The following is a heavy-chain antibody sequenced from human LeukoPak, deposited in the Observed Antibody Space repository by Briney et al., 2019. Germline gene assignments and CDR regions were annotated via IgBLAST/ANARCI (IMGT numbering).Heavy chain of an antibody. Sequence: GGSLRLSCAASGFTFSSYSMNWVRQAPGKGLEWVAVIWYDGSNKYYADSVKGRFTISRDNSKNTLYLQMNSLRAEDTAVYYCARDHSSGWYSDYFDYWGQGTLVTVSS. J-gene: IGHJ4*02. D-gene: IGHD6-19*01. CDR1: GFTFSSYS. CDR2: IWYDGSNK. CDR3: ARDHSSGWYSDYFDY. V-gene: IGHV3-33*08.